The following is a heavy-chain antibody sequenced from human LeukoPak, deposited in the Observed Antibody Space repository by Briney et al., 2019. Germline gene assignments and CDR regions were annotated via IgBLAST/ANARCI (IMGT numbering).Heavy chain of an antibody. Sequence: GGSLRLSCAASGFTFSDYSMNWVRQAPGKGLEDLSYINSDGKTTWYADSVKGRFTISRDNAKNSLYLQMNGLRAEDTAVYYCVSRSDYWGQGTLVTVSS. CDR1: GFTFSDYS. CDR3: VSRSDY. CDR2: INSDGKTT. V-gene: IGHV3-48*04. J-gene: IGHJ4*02.